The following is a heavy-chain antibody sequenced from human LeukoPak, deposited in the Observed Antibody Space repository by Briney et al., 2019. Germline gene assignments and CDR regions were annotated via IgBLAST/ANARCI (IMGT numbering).Heavy chain of an antibody. D-gene: IGHD2-2*01. Sequence: PGGSLRHSCAASGFTFCSYSLSWIRQAPGKGLEWVSAISGSGGSTYYADSVKGRFTISRDNSKNTLYLQMNSLRAEDTAVYYCAKKSYVLVVPAALVHWGQGTLVTVSS. CDR2: ISGSGGST. CDR3: AKKSYVLVVPAALVH. V-gene: IGHV3-23*01. J-gene: IGHJ4*02. CDR1: GFTFCSYS.